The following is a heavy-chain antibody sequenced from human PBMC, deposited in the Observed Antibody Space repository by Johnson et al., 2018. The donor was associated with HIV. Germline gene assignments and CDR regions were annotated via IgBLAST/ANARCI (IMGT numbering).Heavy chain of an antibody. CDR2: ISSSGSTI. CDR3: ARAIEVVVYAIRGRAFDI. Sequence: QVQLVESGGGVVRPGRSLRLSCAASGFTFSDYYMSWIRQAPGKGLEWVSYISSSGSTIYYADSVKGRFTISRDNAKNSLYLQMNSLRAEDTALYYCARAIEVVVYAIRGRAFDIWGQGTMVTVSS. D-gene: IGHD2-8*02. V-gene: IGHV3-11*01. CDR1: GFTFSDYY. J-gene: IGHJ3*02.